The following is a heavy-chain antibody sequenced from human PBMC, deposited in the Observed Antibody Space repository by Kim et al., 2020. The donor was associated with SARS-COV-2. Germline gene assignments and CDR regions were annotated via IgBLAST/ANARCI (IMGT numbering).Heavy chain of an antibody. CDR1: GGSVSSGSYY. CDR3: ARRVGATSKGSEDY. Sequence: SETLSLTCTVSGGSVSSGSYYWSWIRQPPGKGLEWIGYIYYSGSTNYNPSLKSRVTISVDTSKNQFSLKLSSVTAADTAVYYCARRVGATSKGSEDYWGQGTLVTVSS. J-gene: IGHJ4*02. D-gene: IGHD1-26*01. CDR2: IYYSGST. V-gene: IGHV4-61*01.